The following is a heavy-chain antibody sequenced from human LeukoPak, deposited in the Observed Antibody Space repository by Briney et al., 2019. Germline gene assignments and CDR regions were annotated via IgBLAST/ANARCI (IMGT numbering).Heavy chain of an antibody. CDR1: GFTFSTYG. CDR3: AKDKDPWKSTSISDFDY. D-gene: IGHD1-1*01. V-gene: IGHV3-30*02. Sequence: PGGSLRLSCAASGFTFSTYGMHWVRQAPGKGLEWVAFIRYDGSNKYYADSVKGRFTISRDNSKNTLYLQMNSLRAEDTAVYSCAKDKDPWKSTSISDFDYWAREPWSPSPQ. J-gene: IGHJ4*02. CDR2: IRYDGSNK.